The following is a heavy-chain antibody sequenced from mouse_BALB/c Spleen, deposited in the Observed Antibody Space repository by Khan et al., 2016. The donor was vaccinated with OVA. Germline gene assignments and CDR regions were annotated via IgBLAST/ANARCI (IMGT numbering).Heavy chain of an antibody. CDR3: VKGGKFAY. J-gene: IGHJ3*01. CDR2: ISTNYGDA. V-gene: IGHV1S137*01. D-gene: IGHD1-1*02. Sequence: QVRLQQSGAELVRPGVSVKISCKASGYTFTDYAMHWVKQSHAKSLEWIGVISTNYGDADYNQKFQGKASMTVDRSSSTVSMELARLTSEASAIYYCVKGGKFAYWGQGTLVTVSA. CDR1: GYTFTDYA.